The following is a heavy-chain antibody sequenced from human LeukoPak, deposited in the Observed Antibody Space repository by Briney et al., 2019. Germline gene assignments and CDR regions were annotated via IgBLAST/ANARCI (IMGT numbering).Heavy chain of an antibody. V-gene: IGHV3-21*06. CDR2: ISSGGGYT. CDR1: GFTFSSYS. CDR3: ARNPLISGYYYYYMDV. J-gene: IGHJ6*03. Sequence: GGSLRLSCAASGFTFSSYSMNWVPQAPGKVLEWVSSISSGGGYTYYADSVKGRFTISRDNAKNSLYLQMNSLRAEDTAVYYCARNPLISGYYYYYMDVWGKGTTVTVSS. D-gene: IGHD3-16*01.